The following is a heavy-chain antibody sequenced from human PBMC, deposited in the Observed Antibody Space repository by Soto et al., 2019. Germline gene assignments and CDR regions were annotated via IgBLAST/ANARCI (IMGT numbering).Heavy chain of an antibody. CDR3: AGAAFQYCYGSEYEDCFQP. V-gene: IGHV4-59*12. D-gene: IGHD3-10*01. CDR2: IYYSGST. Sequence: PSETLSLTCTVSGGSISSYYWSWIRQPPGKGLEWIGYIYYSGSTNYNPSLKRRVTISVDRSMNQSSLKLSTVTAADTAVYSSAGAAFQYCYGSEYEDCFQPWGQGTLVTVSS. J-gene: IGHJ5*02. CDR1: GGSISSYY.